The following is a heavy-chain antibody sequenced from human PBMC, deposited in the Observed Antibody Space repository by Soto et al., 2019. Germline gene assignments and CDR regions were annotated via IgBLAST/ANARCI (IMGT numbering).Heavy chain of an antibody. V-gene: IGHV3-23*01. D-gene: IGHD3-22*01. CDR1: VFTFSSYA. CDR3: ASRVSDYYDSSGYYY. CDR2: ISGSGGST. J-gene: IGHJ4*02. Sequence: GGSLRLSCAASVFTFSSYAMSWVRQAPGKGLEWVSAISGSGGSTYYADSVKGRFTISRDNSKNTLYLQMNSLRAEDTAVYYCASRVSDYYDSSGYYYWGQGTLVTVSS.